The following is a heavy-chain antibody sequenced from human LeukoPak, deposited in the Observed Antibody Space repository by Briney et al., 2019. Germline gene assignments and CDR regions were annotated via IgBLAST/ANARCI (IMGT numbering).Heavy chain of an antibody. D-gene: IGHD4-17*01. CDR3: AKLYGDYPLPDY. CDR1: TFSFSRYP. CDR2: ISAGGDGT. J-gene: IGHJ4*02. V-gene: IGHV3-23*01. Sequence: GGSLRLSCAASTFSFSRYPMGWVRQAPGKGLEWVSGISAGGDGTYHADPVKGRFTISRDNSKNTLYLQMNSLRAEDTAVYYCAKLYGDYPLPDYWGQGTLVTVSS.